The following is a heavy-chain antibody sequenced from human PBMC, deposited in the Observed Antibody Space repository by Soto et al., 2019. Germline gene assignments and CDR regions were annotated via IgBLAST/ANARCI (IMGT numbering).Heavy chain of an antibody. Sequence: SETLSLTCTVSGGSISSGGYYWGWIRHHPGKGLEWIGYIYYSGSTYYNPSLKSRVTISVDTSKNQFSLKLSSVTAADTAVYYCARDREGYGDYGASYGMDVWGQGTTVTVS. CDR3: ARDREGYGDYGASYGMDV. D-gene: IGHD4-17*01. J-gene: IGHJ6*02. V-gene: IGHV4-31*03. CDR1: GGSISSGGYY. CDR2: IYYSGST.